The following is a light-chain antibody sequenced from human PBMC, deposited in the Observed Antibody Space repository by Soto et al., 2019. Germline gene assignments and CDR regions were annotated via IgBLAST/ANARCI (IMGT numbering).Light chain of an antibody. CDR2: GAS. V-gene: IGKV3-15*01. CDR1: QSVSSN. J-gene: IGKJ3*01. Sequence: EIVMTQSPATLSVSPGERATLSCRASQSVSSNLAWYQQKPGQAPRLLIYGASTRGTGITARFSGSGSGTEFSFPICSMQSEDFAVYYCQEYNTREFTFGPGTKVHIK. CDR3: QEYNTREFT.